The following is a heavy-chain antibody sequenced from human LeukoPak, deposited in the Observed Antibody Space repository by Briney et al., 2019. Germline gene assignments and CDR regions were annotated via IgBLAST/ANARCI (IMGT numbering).Heavy chain of an antibody. CDR3: ARGVQYYGIFTGYYHLSYFDY. D-gene: IGHD3-9*01. V-gene: IGHV4-30-4*01. Sequence: SETLSRNCTVSGGSISSGDYYWSWTRQPPGKGRAWIGYIDYRGSTYYNPSLKSRVTISVDQSKKQFSLELSSVAAADTAVYYCARGVQYYGIFTGYYHLSYFDYWGQGTLVTVSS. CDR2: IDYRGST. CDR1: GGSISSGDYY. J-gene: IGHJ4*02.